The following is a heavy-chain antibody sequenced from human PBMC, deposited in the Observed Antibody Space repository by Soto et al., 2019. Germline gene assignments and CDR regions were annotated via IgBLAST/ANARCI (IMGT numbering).Heavy chain of an antibody. Sequence: SETLSLTCTVSGCSISSGDYYWSWIRQPPGKSLEWIGYIYYSGSTYYNPSLKSRVTISVDTSKNQFSLKLSSVTAADTAVYYCARRPIVDYYDSSGPSQRENRGQGTLVTVSS. J-gene: IGHJ4*02. CDR1: GCSISSGDYY. CDR2: IYYSGST. CDR3: ARRPIVDYYDSSGPSQREN. V-gene: IGHV4-30-4*01. D-gene: IGHD3-22*01.